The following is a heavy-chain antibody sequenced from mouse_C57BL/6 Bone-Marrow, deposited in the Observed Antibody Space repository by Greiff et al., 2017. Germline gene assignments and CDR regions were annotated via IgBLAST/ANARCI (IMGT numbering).Heavy chain of an antibody. Sequence: QVQLKQSGAELARPGASVKMSCKASGYTFTSYTMHWVKQRPGQGLEWIGYINPSSGYTKSNQKFKDKATLTADKSSSTAYMQLSSLTSEDSAVYYCADGYYVEYYFDYWGQGTTLTVSS. CDR3: ADGYYVEYYFDY. CDR2: INPSSGYT. J-gene: IGHJ2*01. V-gene: IGHV1-4*01. CDR1: GYTFTSYT. D-gene: IGHD2-3*01.